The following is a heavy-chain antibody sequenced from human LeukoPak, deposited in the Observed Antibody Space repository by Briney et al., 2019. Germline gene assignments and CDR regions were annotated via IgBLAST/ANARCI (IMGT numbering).Heavy chain of an antibody. Sequence: ASVKVSCKASGYTFNSYDINWVRQATGQGLEWMGWMNPNSGNTGYAQKFQGRVTMTRNTSISTAYMELSSLRSEDTAVYYCARGTGWPPRNDYWGQGTLVTVSS. CDR2: MNPNSGNT. D-gene: IGHD6-19*01. V-gene: IGHV1-8*01. J-gene: IGHJ4*02. CDR1: GYTFNSYD. CDR3: ARGTGWPPRNDY.